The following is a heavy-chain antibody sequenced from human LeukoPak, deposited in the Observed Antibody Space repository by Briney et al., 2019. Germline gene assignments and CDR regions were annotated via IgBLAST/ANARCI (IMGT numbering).Heavy chain of an antibody. J-gene: IGHJ6*03. CDR2: INPNSGGT. CDR1: GYTFTGYY. V-gene: IGHV1-2*02. Sequence: ASVKVSCKASGYTFTGYYMHWVRQAPGQGLEWMGWINPNSGGTNYAQKFQGRVTMTRDTSISTAYMELSRLRSDDTAVYYCARTPPGSYYMDVWGKGTTVTVSS. D-gene: IGHD3-10*01. CDR3: ARTPPGSYYMDV.